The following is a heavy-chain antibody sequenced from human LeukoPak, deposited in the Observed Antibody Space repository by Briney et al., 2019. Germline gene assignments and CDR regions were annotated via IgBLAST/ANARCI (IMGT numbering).Heavy chain of an antibody. J-gene: IGHJ6*02. Sequence: SETLSLTCTVSGGSISSGGYYWSWIRQHPGKGLEWIGYIYYSGSTYYNPSLKSRVTISVDTSKNQFSLKLSSVTAADTAVYYCARDLLLGHYYYGMDVWGQGITVTVSS. D-gene: IGHD3-10*01. CDR2: IYYSGST. V-gene: IGHV4-31*03. CDR1: GGSISSGGYY. CDR3: ARDLLLGHYYYGMDV.